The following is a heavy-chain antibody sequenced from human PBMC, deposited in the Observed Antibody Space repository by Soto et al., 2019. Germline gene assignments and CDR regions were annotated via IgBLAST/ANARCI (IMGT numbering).Heavy chain of an antibody. J-gene: IGHJ4*02. CDR2: LYNNGDT. CDR3: ARKEEATMPDH. CDR1: GVSFTTYGFY. Sequence: SETLSLTCYVSGVSFTTYGFYWAWIRQPPGKGLEWIGTLYNNGDTYSNASLKSRLTISVDTSRNHFSLNLRSVTAADTAVYYCARKEEATMPDHWGPGILVTVSS. V-gene: IGHV4-39*01. D-gene: IGHD2-2*01.